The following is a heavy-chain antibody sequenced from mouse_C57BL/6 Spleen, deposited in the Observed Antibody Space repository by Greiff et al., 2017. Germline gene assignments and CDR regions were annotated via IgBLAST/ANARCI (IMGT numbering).Heavy chain of an antibody. CDR1: GYTFTSYW. J-gene: IGHJ4*01. D-gene: IGHD2-2*01. Sequence: VQLKQPGTELVKPGASVKLSCKASGYTFTSYWMHWVKQRPGQGLEWIGNINPSNGGTNYNEKFKSKATLTVDKSSSTAYMQLSSLTSEDSAVYYCARSGGGYPYYYAMDYWGQGTSVTVSS. V-gene: IGHV1-53*01. CDR2: INPSNGGT. CDR3: ARSGGGYPYYYAMDY.